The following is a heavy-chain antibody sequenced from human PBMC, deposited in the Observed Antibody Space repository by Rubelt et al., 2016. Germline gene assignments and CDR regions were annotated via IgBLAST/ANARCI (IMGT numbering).Heavy chain of an antibody. CDR2: FSGGGAAI. D-gene: IGHD1-26*01. J-gene: IGHJ5*02. CDR3: ARAEQEYNWFDP. Sequence: GGSLRLSCAASGFTFSNAWMNWVRQAPGKGLEWVSYFSGGGAAIYYAESVKGRFTIYRDNSQNTLYLHMNRLSADDTAVYDCARAEQEYNWFDPWGQGTLVTVSS. CDR1: GFTFSNAW. V-gene: IGHV3-48*01.